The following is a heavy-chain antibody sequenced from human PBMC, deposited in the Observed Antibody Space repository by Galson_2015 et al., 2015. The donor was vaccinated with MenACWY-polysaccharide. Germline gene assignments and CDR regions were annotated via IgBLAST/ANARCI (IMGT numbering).Heavy chain of an antibody. J-gene: IGHJ3*02. CDR2: ISWNSGNI. D-gene: IGHD2-21*01. V-gene: IGHV3-9*01. Sequence: SLRLACAASGFTFDGYAMHWVRQAPGTGLEWVSGISWNSGNIGYADSVKGRFTISRDNAKNSLYLQMNSLRAEDTALYYCAKAYIVVTTRSAFDICGQGTMVTVSS. CDR1: GFTFDGYA. CDR3: AKAYIVVTTRSAFDI.